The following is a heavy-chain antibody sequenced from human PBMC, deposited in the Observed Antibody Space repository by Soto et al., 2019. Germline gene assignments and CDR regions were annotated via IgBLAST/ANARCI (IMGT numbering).Heavy chain of an antibody. CDR2: IYPGDSDT. J-gene: IGHJ6*04. Sequence: GESLKISCKGSGYSFTSYWIGWVRQMPWKGLEWMGIIYPGDSDTRYSPSFQGQVTISADKSISTAYLQWSSLKASDTAMYYCARLSRDFYYYYGMDVWGKGTTVTVSS. CDR1: GYSFTSYW. V-gene: IGHV5-51*01. CDR3: ARLSRDFYYYYGMDV.